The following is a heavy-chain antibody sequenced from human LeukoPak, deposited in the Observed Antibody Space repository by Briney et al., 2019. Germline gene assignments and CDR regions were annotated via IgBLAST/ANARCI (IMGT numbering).Heavy chain of an antibody. J-gene: IGHJ3*02. V-gene: IGHV3-21*01. Sequence: GGSLRLSCAASGFTFSSYSMNWVRQAPGKGLEWVSSISSSSSYIYYADSVKGRFTISRDNAKNSLYLQMNSLRAEDTAVYYCARSAGAYDSDAFDIWGQGTMVTVSS. CDR2: ISSSSSYI. CDR3: ARSAGAYDSDAFDI. CDR1: GFTFSSYS. D-gene: IGHD5-12*01.